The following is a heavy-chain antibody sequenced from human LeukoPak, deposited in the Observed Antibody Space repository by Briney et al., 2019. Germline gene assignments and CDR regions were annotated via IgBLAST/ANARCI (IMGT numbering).Heavy chain of an antibody. Sequence: PSETLPLTCTVSGGSISNYYWSWIRQPPGKGLEWIGYIYYSGNTNYNPSLKSRVTISVDTSKNQFSLKLSSVTAADTAVYYCARWVVRSSSFYYFDYWGQGTLVTVSS. CDR2: IYYSGNT. CDR1: GGSISNYY. D-gene: IGHD6-13*01. V-gene: IGHV4-59*12. J-gene: IGHJ4*02. CDR3: ARWVVRSSSFYYFDY.